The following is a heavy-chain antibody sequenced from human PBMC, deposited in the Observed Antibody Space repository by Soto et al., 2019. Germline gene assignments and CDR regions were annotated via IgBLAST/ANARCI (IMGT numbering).Heavy chain of an antibody. Sequence: SQTLSLTCAISGDSVSSNSAAWHWIRQSPSRGLEWLGRTYYRSRWYNDYAVSVKSRITLNPDTSKNQFSLQLNPVTPEDTAIYYCARESYGMDVWGPGTTVTVSS. V-gene: IGHV6-1*01. CDR3: ARESYGMDV. CDR1: GDSVSSNSAA. J-gene: IGHJ6*02. CDR2: TYYRSRWYN.